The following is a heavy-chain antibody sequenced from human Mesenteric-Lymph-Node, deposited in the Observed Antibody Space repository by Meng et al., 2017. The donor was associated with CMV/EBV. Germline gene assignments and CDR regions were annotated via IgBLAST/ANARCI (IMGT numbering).Heavy chain of an antibody. D-gene: IGHD3-3*01. Sequence: GGSLRLSCAASGFTFSSFWMHWVRQVPGKGLVWVSCINEDGSYTSYADSVKGRFTISRDNAKNTLYLQMNSLRAEDTAVYYCAKDFSGLRDCWGQGTLVTVSS. V-gene: IGHV3-74*01. J-gene: IGHJ4*02. CDR1: GFTFSSFW. CDR3: AKDFSGLRDC. CDR2: INEDGSYT.